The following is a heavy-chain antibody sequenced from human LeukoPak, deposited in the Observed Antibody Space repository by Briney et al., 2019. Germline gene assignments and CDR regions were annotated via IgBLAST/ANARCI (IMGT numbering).Heavy chain of an antibody. D-gene: IGHD6-19*01. V-gene: IGHV4-34*01. Sequence: SETLSLTCAVYGGSFSGYYWSWIRQPPGKGLEWIGEITHSGSTNYNPSLKSRVTISVDTSKNQFSLKLSSVTAADTAVYYCARCYSSGWARYWGQGTLVTVSS. CDR3: ARCYSSGWARY. CDR1: GGSFSGYY. J-gene: IGHJ4*02. CDR2: ITHSGST.